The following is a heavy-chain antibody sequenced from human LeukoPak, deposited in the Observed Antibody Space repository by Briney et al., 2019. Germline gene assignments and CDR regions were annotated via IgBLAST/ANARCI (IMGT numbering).Heavy chain of an antibody. V-gene: IGHV1-3*01. D-gene: IGHD3-22*01. J-gene: IGHJ4*02. Sequence: ASVKVSCKASGYTFTSYAMHWVRQAPGQRLEWMGWINAGNGNTKYSQKFQGRVTITRDTSASTAYMELSSLRSEDTAVYYCARGTYYYDSSGFGGNVYWGQGTLVTVSS. CDR3: ARGTYYYDSSGFGGNVY. CDR2: INAGNGNT. CDR1: GYTFTSYA.